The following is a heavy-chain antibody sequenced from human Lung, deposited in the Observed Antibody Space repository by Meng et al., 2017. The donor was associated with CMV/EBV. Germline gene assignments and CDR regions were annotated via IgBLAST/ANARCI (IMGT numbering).Heavy chain of an antibody. CDR3: ARAYGLVTGYSSGWSANWYFDL. Sequence: GGSLRLXCAASGFTFSSYGMHWVRQAPGKGLEWVSGIGTAGDTYYPGSVKGRFTISRENAKNYLYLQMNSLRAGDTAVYYCARAYGLVTGYSSGWSANWYFDLWGRGTXVTVSS. CDR2: IGTAGDT. J-gene: IGHJ2*01. V-gene: IGHV3-13*01. D-gene: IGHD6-19*01. CDR1: GFTFSSYG.